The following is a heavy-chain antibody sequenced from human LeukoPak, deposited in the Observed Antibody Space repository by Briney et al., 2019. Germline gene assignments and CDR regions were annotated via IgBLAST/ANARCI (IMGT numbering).Heavy chain of an antibody. V-gene: IGHV1-69*13. CDR2: IIPIFGTA. CDR1: GGTFSSYA. CDR3: ANEPSIAAAGSDY. Sequence: GASVKVSCKASGGTFSSYAISWVRQAPGQGLEWMGGIIPIFGTANYAQKFQGRVTITADESTSTAYMELSSLRSEDTAVYYCANEPSIAAAGSDYWGQGTLVTVSS. J-gene: IGHJ4*02. D-gene: IGHD6-13*01.